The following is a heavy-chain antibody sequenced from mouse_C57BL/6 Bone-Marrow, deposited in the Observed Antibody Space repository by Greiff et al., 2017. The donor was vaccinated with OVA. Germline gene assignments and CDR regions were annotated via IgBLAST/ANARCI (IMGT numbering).Heavy chain of an antibody. Sequence: VQLQQPGAELVKPGASVKMSCKASGYTFTSYWITWVKQRPGQGLEWIGNINPSNGGTNYNEKFKSKATLTVDKSSSTAYMQLSSLTSEDSAVYYCARCYGRNLYYYAMDYWGQGTSVTVSS. CDR2: INPSNGGT. V-gene: IGHV1-53*01. CDR1: GYTFTSYW. J-gene: IGHJ4*01. CDR3: ARCYGRNLYYYAMDY. D-gene: IGHD1-1*01.